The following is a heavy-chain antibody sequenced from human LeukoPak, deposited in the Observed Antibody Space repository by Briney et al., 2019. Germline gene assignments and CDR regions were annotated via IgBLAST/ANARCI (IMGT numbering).Heavy chain of an antibody. CDR1: GFTFSSYG. D-gene: IGHD3-22*01. Sequence: PGGSLRLSCAASGFTFSSYGMHWVRQAPGKGLEWVAVISYDGSNKYYADSVKGRFTISGDNSKNTLYLQMNSLRAEDTAVYYCAKEGYDSSGYSGYYGMDVWGQGATVTVSS. V-gene: IGHV3-30*18. CDR2: ISYDGSNK. J-gene: IGHJ6*02. CDR3: AKEGYDSSGYSGYYGMDV.